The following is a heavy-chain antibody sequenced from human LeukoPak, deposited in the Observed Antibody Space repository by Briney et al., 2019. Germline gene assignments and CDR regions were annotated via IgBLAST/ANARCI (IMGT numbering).Heavy chain of an antibody. CDR1: GFTLSSYA. J-gene: IGHJ4*02. CDR3: AGRYFDWLYHDY. Sequence: GGSLRLSCVGSGFTLSSYAMSWVRQAPGKGLEWVSAISGSGTRTYYADSVKGRFTISRDNSKNTLYLQMNSLRAEDTAVYYCAGRYFDWLYHDYWGQGTLVTVSS. CDR2: ISGSGTRT. V-gene: IGHV3-23*01. D-gene: IGHD3-9*01.